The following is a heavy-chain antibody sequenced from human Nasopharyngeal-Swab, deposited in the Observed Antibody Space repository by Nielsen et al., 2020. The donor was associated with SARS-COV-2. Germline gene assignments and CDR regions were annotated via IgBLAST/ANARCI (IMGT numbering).Heavy chain of an antibody. D-gene: IGHD6-6*01. CDR1: GYTFTDYY. Sequence: ASVKVSCKASGYTFTDYYMHWVRQAPGQGLEWMGRINPNSGDTNYAQKFQGRVTMTRDTSISTAYMGLSRLRSDDTAVYYCARVHSRSFEYWGQGTQVTVSS. J-gene: IGHJ4*02. CDR3: ARVHSRSFEY. CDR2: INPNSGDT. V-gene: IGHV1-2*06.